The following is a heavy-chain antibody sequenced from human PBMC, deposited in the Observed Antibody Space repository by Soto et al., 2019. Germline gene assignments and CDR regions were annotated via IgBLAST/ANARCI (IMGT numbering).Heavy chain of an antibody. CDR1: GGSISSGGYY. Sequence: PSETLSLTCTVSGGSISSGGYYWSWIRRHPGKGLEWIGYIYYSGSTYYNPSLKSRVTISVDTSKNQFSLKLSSVTAADTAVYYCARVRYYYDSSGQSNWFDPWGQGTLVTVSS. CDR2: IYYSGST. V-gene: IGHV4-31*03. J-gene: IGHJ5*02. D-gene: IGHD3-22*01. CDR3: ARVRYYYDSSGQSNWFDP.